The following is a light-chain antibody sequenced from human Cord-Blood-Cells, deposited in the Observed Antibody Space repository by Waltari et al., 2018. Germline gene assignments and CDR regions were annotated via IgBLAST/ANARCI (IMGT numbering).Light chain of an antibody. CDR3: QKYNSALWT. V-gene: IGKV1-27*01. J-gene: IGKJ1*01. CDR1: QGISNY. CDR2: AAS. Sequence: DIQMTQSPPSLSASVGDRVTITCRASQGISNYLAWYQQKPVKVPKLLRYAASTLQSGVSARFSGSGSGTDFTLTISSLQPEDVATYYCQKYNSALWTFGQGTKVEIK.